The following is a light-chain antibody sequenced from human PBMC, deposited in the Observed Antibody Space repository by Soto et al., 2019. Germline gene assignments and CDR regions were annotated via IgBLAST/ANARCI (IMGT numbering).Light chain of an antibody. CDR2: GAS. V-gene: IGKV3-20*01. J-gene: IGKJ5*01. CDR1: QSVSSSY. Sequence: IGMTQSPDTLSVSPGERATLSCRASQSVSSSYLAWYQQKPGQAPRLLIYGASSRATGIPDRFSGSGSETDFTLTISRLEPEDFALYYCQQYGSSAPITFGQGTRLE. CDR3: QQYGSSAPIT.